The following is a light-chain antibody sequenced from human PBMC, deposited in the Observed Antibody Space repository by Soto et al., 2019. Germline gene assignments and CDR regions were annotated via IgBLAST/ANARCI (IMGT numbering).Light chain of an antibody. CDR3: APWDDSLNGPV. J-gene: IGLJ3*02. CDR2: NNN. CDR1: SSNIGSNT. V-gene: IGLV1-44*01. Sequence: QSVLTQPPSASGTPGQRVTISCSGSSSNIGSNTVNWYQQFPGTAPKLLIYNNNQRPPGVPDRFSGSKSGTSASLAISGLQSEDEADYYCAPWDDSLNGPVFGGGTQLTVL.